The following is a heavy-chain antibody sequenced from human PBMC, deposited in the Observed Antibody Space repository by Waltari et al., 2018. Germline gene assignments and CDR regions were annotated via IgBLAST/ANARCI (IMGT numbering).Heavy chain of an antibody. Sequence: QVQLVQSGDEVKKPGASGKVSCKDAGYNVTSYEYNWVRQATGQGLEWMGWMNPDSGNTGYAQKFQGRVTMTRNTSTSTAYMELSSLRSEDTAVYYCARGQGLTMIRGIKVYLWYFDLWGRGTLVTFSS. V-gene: IGHV1-8*01. D-gene: IGHD3-10*01. CDR3: ARGQGLTMIRGIKVYLWYFDL. CDR2: MNPDSGNT. CDR1: GYNVTSYE. J-gene: IGHJ2*01.